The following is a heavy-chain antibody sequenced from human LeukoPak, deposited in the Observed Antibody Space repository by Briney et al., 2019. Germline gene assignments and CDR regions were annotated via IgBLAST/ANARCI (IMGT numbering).Heavy chain of an antibody. J-gene: IGHJ4*02. CDR1: GFMFRNHG. CDR2: ISGSGDNT. V-gene: IGHV3-23*01. CDR3: AKGAYYAD. D-gene: IGHD3-3*01. Sequence: GGSLRLSCAASGFMFRNHGMNWVRQAPGKGLEWLSTISGSGDNTYYADSVKGRFTVSRDKSKNTLYLQMNSLRVEDTAMYYCAKGAYYADWGQGTLVTVSS.